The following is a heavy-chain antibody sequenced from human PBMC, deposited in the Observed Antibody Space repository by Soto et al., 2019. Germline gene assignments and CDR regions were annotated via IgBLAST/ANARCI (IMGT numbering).Heavy chain of an antibody. D-gene: IGHD2-15*01. CDR2: VKTKAQGERK. J-gene: IGHJ4*02. V-gene: IGHV3-15*07. Sequence: EVQLVESGGGLVRPGGSLRLSCATSGFIFTDAWMNLVRQAPGKGLEWVGRVKTKAQGERKDYGEAVQGRFTISRDDSKNRLPLQMTRLRNQDTGGFFFTTGAVGGYWGQGVLVTVSS. CDR3: TTGAVGGY. CDR1: GFIFTDAW.